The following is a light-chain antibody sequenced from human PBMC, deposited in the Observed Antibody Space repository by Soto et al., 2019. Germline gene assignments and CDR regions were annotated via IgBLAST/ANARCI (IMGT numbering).Light chain of an antibody. CDR2: DST. CDR1: QSIHTS. Sequence: MSQSPATLSVSPGERVTLSCRASQSIHTSLAWYQQKPGQPPRLVXYDSTLRANGVPDRFGGSRSGTEFTLTINNLEPEDFAVYYCQQRNVWPPITFGQGTRLDIK. V-gene: IGKV3-11*01. CDR3: QQRNVWPPIT. J-gene: IGKJ5*01.